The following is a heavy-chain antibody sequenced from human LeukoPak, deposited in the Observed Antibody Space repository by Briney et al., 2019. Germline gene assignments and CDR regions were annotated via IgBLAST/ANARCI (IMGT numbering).Heavy chain of an antibody. Sequence: EASVKVSCKASGGTFSSYAISWVRQAPGQGLEWMGGIIPIFGTANYAQKFQGRVTITADESTSTAYMELSSLRSEDTAVYYCARGQVGSSGWYVIGTPHYYYGMDVWGQGTTVTVSS. CDR3: ARGQVGSSGWYVIGTPHYYYGMDV. CDR2: IIPIFGTA. D-gene: IGHD6-19*01. CDR1: GGTFSSYA. V-gene: IGHV1-69*01. J-gene: IGHJ6*02.